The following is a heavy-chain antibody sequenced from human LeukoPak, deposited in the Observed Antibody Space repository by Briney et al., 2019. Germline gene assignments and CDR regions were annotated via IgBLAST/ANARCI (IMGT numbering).Heavy chain of an antibody. Sequence: GGSLRLSCAASGFTLSSYSMNWVRQAPGKGLEWVSSISRSSAYIYYADSVKGRFTISRDNAKNSLYLQMNSLRAEDTAVYYCARDWSDDAFDIWGQGTMVTVSS. J-gene: IGHJ3*02. V-gene: IGHV3-21*01. CDR3: ARDWSDDAFDI. CDR2: ISRSSAYI. D-gene: IGHD2-8*02. CDR1: GFTLSSYS.